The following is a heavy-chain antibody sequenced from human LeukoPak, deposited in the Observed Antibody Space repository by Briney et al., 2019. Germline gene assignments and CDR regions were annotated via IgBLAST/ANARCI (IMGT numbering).Heavy chain of an antibody. J-gene: IGHJ1*01. V-gene: IGHV3-23*01. Sequence: GGSLRLSCAASGFTFSSYAMSWVRQAPGKGLEWVSVVSGSGTGAFYADAVKGRFTISRDNSKNTVFLQMNSLRAEDTAVYYCAKVSVVPAAHAEYFQYWGQGTLVTVSS. CDR1: GFTFSSYA. CDR2: VSGSGTGA. CDR3: AKVSVVPAAHAEYFQY. D-gene: IGHD2-2*01.